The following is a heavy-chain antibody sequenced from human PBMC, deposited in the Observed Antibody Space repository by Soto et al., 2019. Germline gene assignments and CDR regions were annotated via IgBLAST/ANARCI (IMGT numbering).Heavy chain of an antibody. J-gene: IGHJ6*02. CDR2: ISWNSGSI. D-gene: IGHD6-13*01. CDR3: AKGIIWQQRVRVDYYYGMDV. CDR1: GFTFDDYA. V-gene: IGHV3-9*01. Sequence: EVQLVESGGGLVQPGRSLRLSCAASGFTFDDYAMHWVRQAPGKGLEWVSGISWNSGSIGYADSVKGRFTISRDNAKNSLYLQMNSLRAEDTALYYCAKGIIWQQRVRVDYYYGMDVWGQGTTVTVSS.